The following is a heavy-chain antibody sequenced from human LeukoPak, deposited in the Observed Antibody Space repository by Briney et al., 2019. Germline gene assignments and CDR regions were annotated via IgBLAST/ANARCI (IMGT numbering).Heavy chain of an antibody. CDR1: GGTFSSYA. CDR2: IIPIFGTA. CDR3: ARAPYYYDSSGYYSLDY. V-gene: IGHV1-69*06. Sequence: ASVKVSCKASGGTFSSYAISWVRQAPGQGLEWRGGIIPIFGTANYAQKFQGRVTITADKSTSTAYMELSSLRSEDAAVYYCARAPYYYDSSGYYSLDYWGQGTLVTVSS. J-gene: IGHJ4*02. D-gene: IGHD3-22*01.